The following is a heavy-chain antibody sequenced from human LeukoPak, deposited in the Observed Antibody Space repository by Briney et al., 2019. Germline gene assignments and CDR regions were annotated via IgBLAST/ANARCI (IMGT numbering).Heavy chain of an antibody. CDR3: ARGELRYFDWFYDAFDI. D-gene: IGHD3-9*01. CDR2: INHSGST. CDR1: GGSFSGYY. J-gene: IGHJ3*02. Sequence: MPSETLSLTCAVYGGSFSGYYWSWIRQPPGKGLEWIGEINHSGSTNYNPSLKSRVTISVDTSKNQFSLKLSSVTAADTAVYYCARGELRYFDWFYDAFDIWGQGTMVTVSS. V-gene: IGHV4-34*01.